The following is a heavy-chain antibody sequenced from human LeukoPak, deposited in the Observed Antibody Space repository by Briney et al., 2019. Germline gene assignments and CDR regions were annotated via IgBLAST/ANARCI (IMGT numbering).Heavy chain of an antibody. Sequence: GGSLRLSCAASGFTFSSYAMSWVRQAPGKGLEWVSAISGSGGSTYYADSVKGRFTISRDNSKNTLYLQMNSLRAEDTAVYYCAAVSMVRGVITFDYWGQGTLVTVSS. J-gene: IGHJ4*02. CDR3: AAVSMVRGVITFDY. D-gene: IGHD3-10*01. CDR1: GFTFSSYA. CDR2: ISGSGGST. V-gene: IGHV3-23*01.